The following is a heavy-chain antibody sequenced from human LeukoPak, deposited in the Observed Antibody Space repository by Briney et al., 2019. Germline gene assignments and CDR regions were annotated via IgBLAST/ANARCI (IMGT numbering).Heavy chain of an antibody. CDR2: INPNTGDT. Sequence: ASVKVSCKASGYTFSGYYMHWVRQAPGQGLEWMGWINPNTGDTNYAQKFQGRVTMTRDTSISTAYMELSRLRSDDTAVYFCARLGATAYDYWGQGTLVTVSS. CDR3: ARLGATAYDY. D-gene: IGHD1-26*01. J-gene: IGHJ4*02. CDR1: GYTFSGYY. V-gene: IGHV1-2*02.